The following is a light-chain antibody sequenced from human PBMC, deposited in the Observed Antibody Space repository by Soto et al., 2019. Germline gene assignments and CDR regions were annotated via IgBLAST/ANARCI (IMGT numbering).Light chain of an antibody. V-gene: IGLV2-14*01. J-gene: IGLJ3*02. CDR2: EVN. CDR3: SSYTTSSWV. CDR1: SSDVGRYNY. Sequence: QSALTQPASVSGSPGQSITISCTGTSSDVGRYNYVSWYQQYPGKAPQLMIYEVNSRPSGVSNRFSGSKSGNTASLTISGLQAEDEADYYCSSYTTSSWVFGGGTKLTVL.